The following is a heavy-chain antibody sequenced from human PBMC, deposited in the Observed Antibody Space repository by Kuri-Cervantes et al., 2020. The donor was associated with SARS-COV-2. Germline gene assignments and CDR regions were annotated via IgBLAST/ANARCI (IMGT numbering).Heavy chain of an antibody. D-gene: IGHD5-24*01. CDR3: ARDPVEMATILYYGMDV. V-gene: IGHV3-30*02. J-gene: IGHJ6*02. CDR2: VRRDGSNY. CDR1: GFSFSYYG. Sequence: LSLTCAASGFSFSYYGMHWVRQAPGKGLEWVGFVRRDGSNYYYADSVKGRFTISRDDAKNSLYLQMNSLRAEDTAVYYCARDPVEMATILYYGMDVWGQGTTVTVSS.